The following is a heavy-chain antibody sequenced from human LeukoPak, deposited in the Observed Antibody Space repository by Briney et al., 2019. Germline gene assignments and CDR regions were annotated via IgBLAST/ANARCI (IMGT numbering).Heavy chain of an antibody. D-gene: IGHD4-23*01. CDR2: INHSGSTST. CDR3: ARVGRWWGNFYMDV. CDR1: GDSISSDDYY. Sequence: SETLSLTCTVSGDSISSDDYYWSWIRQPAGKGLEWIGEINHSGSTSTNYNPSLESRVSISLDTSRNHFSLKLNSVTAADMAVYYCARVGRWWGNFYMDVWGKGTTVTISS. J-gene: IGHJ6*03. V-gene: IGHV4-61*10.